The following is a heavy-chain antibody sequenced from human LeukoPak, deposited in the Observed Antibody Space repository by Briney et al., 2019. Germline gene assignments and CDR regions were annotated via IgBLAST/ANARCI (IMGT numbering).Heavy chain of an antibody. CDR2: ISSSSSTI. CDR3: ARGPMVRGVMVWYYYYYYMDV. CDR1: GFTFSSYS. Sequence: GGSLRLSCAASGFTFSSYSMNWVRQAPGKGLEWVSYISSSSSTIYYADSVKGRFTISRDNAKNSLYLQMNSLRAEDTAVYYCARGPMVRGVMVWYYYYYYMDVWGKGTTVTISS. V-gene: IGHV3-48*01. D-gene: IGHD3-10*01. J-gene: IGHJ6*03.